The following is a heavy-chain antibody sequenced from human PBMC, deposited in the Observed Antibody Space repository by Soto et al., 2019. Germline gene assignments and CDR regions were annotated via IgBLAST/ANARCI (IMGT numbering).Heavy chain of an antibody. Sequence: PGEALKISCKGSGYSFTSYWIGWVRQMPGKGLEWMGIIFPGDSDTRYSPSFQGQVTISADKSISTAYLQWSGLKASDTAMYYCSRQPCVQGLDRFHYSGQGTQVTVSS. J-gene: IGHJ4*01. CDR2: IFPGDSDT. D-gene: IGHD3-16*02. CDR1: GYSFTSYW. CDR3: SRQPCVQGLDRFHY. V-gene: IGHV5-51*01.